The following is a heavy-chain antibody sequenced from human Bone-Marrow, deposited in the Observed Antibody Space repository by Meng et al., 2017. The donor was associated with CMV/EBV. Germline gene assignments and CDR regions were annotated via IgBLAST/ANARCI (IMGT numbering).Heavy chain of an antibody. CDR1: GFTFSSYS. D-gene: IGHD6-19*01. Sequence: GESLKISCAASGFTFSSYSMNWVRQAPGKGLEWMGIIYPGDSDTRYSPSFQGQVTLSVDKSTSTAYLQWSSLKASDTAMYYCARLCSSGWCQFDYWDQGTLVTVSS. CDR3: ARLCSSGWCQFDY. CDR2: IYPGDSDT. J-gene: IGHJ4*02. V-gene: IGHV5-51*01.